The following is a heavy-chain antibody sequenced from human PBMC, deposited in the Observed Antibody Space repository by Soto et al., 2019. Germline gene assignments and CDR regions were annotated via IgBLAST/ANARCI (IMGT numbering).Heavy chain of an antibody. CDR3: ARHLYGWGERFAP. J-gene: IGHJ5*02. Sequence: QVQLQESGPGLVKPSETLSLTCTVSGGSISSYYWSWIRQPPGKGLEWIGYIYYSGSTNYNPSLKSRATLAVASXKNQFSLKLSSVTAADTAVYYCARHLYGWGERFAPWGQGTLVTVSS. CDR1: GGSISSYY. CDR2: IYYSGST. V-gene: IGHV4-59*08. D-gene: IGHD3-10*01.